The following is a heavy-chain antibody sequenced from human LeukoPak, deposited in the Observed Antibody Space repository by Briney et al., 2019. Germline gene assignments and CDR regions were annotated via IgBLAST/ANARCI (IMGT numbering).Heavy chain of an antibody. CDR2: ARDAADGYAT. V-gene: IGHV3-73*01. Sequence: PGGSLRLSCAASGFTFSGSHMHWVRQAPGKGREWVGHARDAADGYATAYGVSVKGRFTISRDDSNNMVYLQMNSLKTEDSAVYYCSRRTFSCHDYWGQGTLVTVSS. CDR3: SRRTFSCHDY. D-gene: IGHD2/OR15-2a*01. J-gene: IGHJ4*02. CDR1: GFTFSGSH.